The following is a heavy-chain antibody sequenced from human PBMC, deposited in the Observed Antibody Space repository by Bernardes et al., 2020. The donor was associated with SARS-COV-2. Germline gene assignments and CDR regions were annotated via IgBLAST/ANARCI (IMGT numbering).Heavy chain of an antibody. J-gene: IGHJ4*02. CDR2: ISTSSTYI. CDR1: GFTFNSYS. Sequence: GGSLILSCAASGFTFNSYSMNWVRQAPGKGLEWVSSISTSSTYISYSDSVRGRFTISRDNAKNSVYLQMNSLRAEDTAVYYCARVDFSNLYYFDYWGQGTPVTVSS. D-gene: IGHD4-4*01. V-gene: IGHV3-21*06. CDR3: ARVDFSNLYYFDY.